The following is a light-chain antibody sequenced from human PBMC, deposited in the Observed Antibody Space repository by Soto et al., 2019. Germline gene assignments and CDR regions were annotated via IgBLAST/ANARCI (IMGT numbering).Light chain of an antibody. CDR1: QSISSY. J-gene: IGKJ1*01. CDR3: QQYNNWPRT. Sequence: EIVLTQSPATLSLSPGERATLSCRASQSISSYLAWYRQIPGQAPRLLIYDTSNRATGIPDRFSGGGSGTEFTLTISSLQSEDFAVYYCQQYNNWPRTFGQGTKVDIK. V-gene: IGKV3-11*01. CDR2: DTS.